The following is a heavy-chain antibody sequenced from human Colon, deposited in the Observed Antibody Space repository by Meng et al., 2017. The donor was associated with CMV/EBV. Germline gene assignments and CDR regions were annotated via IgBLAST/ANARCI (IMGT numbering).Heavy chain of an antibody. CDR3: ASRDY. CDR2: INTDGSTT. V-gene: IGHV3-74*01. J-gene: IGHJ4*02. Sequence: GQLGGSGGGLVQPGGSRRLSCAASGFTFSSKWMHWVRQGPGKGLVWVSRINTDGSTTYYADSVKGRFTISRDNAKNTLYLQMNSLRAEDTAVYYCASRDYWGQGTLVTVSS. CDR1: GFTFSSKW.